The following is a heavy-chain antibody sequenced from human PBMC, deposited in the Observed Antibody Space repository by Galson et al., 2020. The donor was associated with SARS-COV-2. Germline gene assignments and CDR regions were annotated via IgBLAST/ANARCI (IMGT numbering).Heavy chain of an antibody. CDR2: ISAYNGNT. Sequence: GESLKISCKASGYTFTSYGISWVRQAPGQGLEWMGWISAYNGNTNYAQKLQGRVTMTTDTSTSTAYMELRSLRSDDTAVYYCALGIVGATMWFDDWGQGTLVTVSS. D-gene: IGHD1-26*01. V-gene: IGHV1-18*04. CDR1: GYTFTSYG. CDR3: ALGIVGATMWFDD. J-gene: IGHJ4*02.